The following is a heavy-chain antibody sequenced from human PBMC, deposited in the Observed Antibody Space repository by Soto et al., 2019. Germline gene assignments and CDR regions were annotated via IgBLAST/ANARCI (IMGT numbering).Heavy chain of an antibody. J-gene: IGHJ6*02. D-gene: IGHD4-17*01. Sequence: PSETLSLTCAVYGGYFSGYYWSWIRQPPGKGLEWIGEINHSGSTNYNPSLKSRVTISVDTSKNQFSLKLSSVTAADTAVYYCARSDRTNTVTTFYYYYGMDVWGQGTTVTVSS. CDR3: ARSDRTNTVTTFYYYYGMDV. V-gene: IGHV4-34*01. CDR2: INHSGST. CDR1: GGYFSGYY.